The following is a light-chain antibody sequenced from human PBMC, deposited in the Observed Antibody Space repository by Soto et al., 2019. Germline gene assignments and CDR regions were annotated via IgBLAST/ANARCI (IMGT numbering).Light chain of an antibody. Sequence: EIVMTQSPATLAVSPGERATLSCRASQSVSTNLAWYQQKPGQAPRLLVYGASARATGIPGRFSGSGSGTEFNLTISSLQSEDFAVYYCQQYNNWPPNLTFGGGTKVEIK. CDR3: QQYNNWPPNLT. CDR2: GAS. J-gene: IGKJ4*01. CDR1: QSVSTN. V-gene: IGKV3-15*01.